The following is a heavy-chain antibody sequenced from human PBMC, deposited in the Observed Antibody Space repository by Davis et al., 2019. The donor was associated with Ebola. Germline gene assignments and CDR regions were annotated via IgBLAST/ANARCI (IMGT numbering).Heavy chain of an antibody. CDR2: IYYSGST. V-gene: IGHV4-59*01. CDR1: GGSISSYY. Sequence: PSETLSHTCTVSGGSISSYYWSWIRQPPGKGLEWIGYIYYSGSTNYNPSLKSRVTISVDTSKNQFSLKLSSVTAADTAVYYCARGEYSSSGLDYYYYMDVWGKGTTVTVSS. D-gene: IGHD6-6*01. J-gene: IGHJ6*03. CDR3: ARGEYSSSGLDYYYYMDV.